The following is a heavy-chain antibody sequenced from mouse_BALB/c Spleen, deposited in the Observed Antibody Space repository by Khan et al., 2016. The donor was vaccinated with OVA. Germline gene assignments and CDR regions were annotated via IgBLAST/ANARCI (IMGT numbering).Heavy chain of an antibody. J-gene: IGHJ2*01. Sequence: VQLKQSGPGLVKPSQSLSLTCTVTGYSITSGYGWNWIRQFPGNKLELMGYIRYSGSTNYNPSLKSRISFTRDTSKNQFFLQLNSVNTEDTATYYCTRTARIKYWGQGTTLTVSS. CDR3: TRTARIKY. D-gene: IGHD1-2*01. V-gene: IGHV3-1*02. CDR2: IRYSGST. CDR1: GYSITSGYG.